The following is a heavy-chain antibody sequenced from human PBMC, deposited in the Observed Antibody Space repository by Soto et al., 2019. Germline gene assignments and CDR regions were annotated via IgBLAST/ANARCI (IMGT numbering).Heavy chain of an antibody. V-gene: IGHV3-23*01. D-gene: IGHD3-10*01. CDR3: AKGPHYYGSGSQYGMDV. Sequence: GGSLRLSCAASGFTFSSYAMSWVRQAPGKGLEWVSAISGSGGSTYSVDSVKGRFTISRDNSKNSLYLQMNSLRAEDTAVYYCAKGPHYYGSGSQYGMDVWGQGTTVTVSS. CDR2: ISGSGGST. CDR1: GFTFSSYA. J-gene: IGHJ6*02.